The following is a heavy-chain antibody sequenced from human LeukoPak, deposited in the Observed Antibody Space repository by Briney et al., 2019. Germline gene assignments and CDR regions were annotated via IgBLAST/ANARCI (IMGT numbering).Heavy chain of an antibody. V-gene: IGHV3-48*01. D-gene: IGHD3-9*01. CDR1: GFTFSSYS. CDR2: ISSSSSTI. J-gene: IGHJ4*02. CDR3: ARRNDILTGYFCFDY. Sequence: GSLRLSCAASGFTFSSYSMNWVRQAPGKGLEWVPYISSSSSTIYYADSVKGRFTISRDNAKNSLYPQMNSLRAEDTAVYYCARRNDILTGYFCFDYWGQGTLVTVSS.